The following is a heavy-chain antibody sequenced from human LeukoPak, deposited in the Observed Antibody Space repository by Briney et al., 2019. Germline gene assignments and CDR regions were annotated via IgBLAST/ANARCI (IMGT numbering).Heavy chain of an antibody. CDR1: GFTFSSYA. D-gene: IGHD6-19*01. J-gene: IGHJ4*02. V-gene: IGHV3-64*01. CDR2: ISSNGAYT. CDR3: ARDYSGGLDY. Sequence: GGSLRLSCAASGFTFSSYAIHWVRQAPGKGLDYVSAISSNGAYTYFANPVEGRFTITRDSSKNTVYLQMGSLRAEDTAVYYCARDYSGGLDYWGQGTLVTVSS.